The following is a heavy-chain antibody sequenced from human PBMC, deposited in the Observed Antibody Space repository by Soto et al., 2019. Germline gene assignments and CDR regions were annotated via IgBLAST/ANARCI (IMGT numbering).Heavy chain of an antibody. CDR3: ARGVGTHYYGMDV. V-gene: IGHV1-2*04. D-gene: IGHD1-1*01. Sequence: ASVKVSCKASGYTFTGYYMHWVRQAPGQGLGWMGWINPNSGGTNYAQKFQGWVTMTRDTSISTAYMELSRLRSDDTAVYYCARGVGTHYYGMDVWGQGTTVTVSS. J-gene: IGHJ6*02. CDR1: GYTFTGYY. CDR2: INPNSGGT.